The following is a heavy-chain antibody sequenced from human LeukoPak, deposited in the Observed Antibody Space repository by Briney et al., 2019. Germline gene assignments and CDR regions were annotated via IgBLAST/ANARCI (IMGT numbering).Heavy chain of an antibody. J-gene: IGHJ6*03. Sequence: GASVKVSCKASGYTFTGYYMHWVRQAPGQGLEWMGWINPNSGGTNYAQKFQGRVTMTRDTSISTAYMELSRLRSDDTAVYYCARDTGTWDYYYYYYMDVWGKGTTVTVSS. CDR1: GYTFTGYY. V-gene: IGHV1-2*02. CDR3: ARDTGTWDYYYYYYMDV. CDR2: INPNSGGT. D-gene: IGHD1-1*01.